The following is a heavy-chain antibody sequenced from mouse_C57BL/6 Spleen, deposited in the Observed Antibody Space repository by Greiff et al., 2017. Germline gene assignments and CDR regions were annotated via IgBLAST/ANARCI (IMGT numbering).Heavy chain of an antibody. Sequence: VQLKESGGDLVKPGGSLKLSCAASGFTFSSYGMSWVRQTPDKRLEWVATISSGGSYTYYPDSVKGRFTISRDNAKNTLYLQMSSLKSEDTAMYYCARGDDYDGGYYAMDYWGQGTSVTVSS. CDR3: ARGDDYDGGYYAMDY. CDR2: ISSGGSYT. CDR1: GFTFSSYG. V-gene: IGHV5-6*01. J-gene: IGHJ4*01. D-gene: IGHD2-4*01.